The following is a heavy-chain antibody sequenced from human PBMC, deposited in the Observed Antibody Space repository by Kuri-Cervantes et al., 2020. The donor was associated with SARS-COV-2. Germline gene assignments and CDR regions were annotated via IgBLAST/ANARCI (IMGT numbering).Heavy chain of an antibody. J-gene: IGHJ6*02. CDR2: IYYSGST. CDR3: ARGAHYYYGMDV. CDR1: GGSVINYY. Sequence: SETLSLTCTVSGGSVINYYWSWIRQPPGKGLEWIGFIYYSGSTNYNPSLKSRVTISLDTSKNQFSLKLSSVTAADTAVYYCARGAHYYYGMDVWGQGTTVTVSS. V-gene: IGHV4-59*02.